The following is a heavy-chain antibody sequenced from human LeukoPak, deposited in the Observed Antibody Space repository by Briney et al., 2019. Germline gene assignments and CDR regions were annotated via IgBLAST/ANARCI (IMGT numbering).Heavy chain of an antibody. D-gene: IGHD3-10*01. CDR1: GGSISSYY. CDR3: ARDHREYGPNWFDP. J-gene: IGHJ5*02. V-gene: IGHV4-59*01. CDR2: IYYSGST. Sequence: SETLSLTCTVSGGSISSYYWSWIRQPPGKGLEWIGYIYYSGSTNYNPSLKSRVTISVDTSKNQFSLKLSSVTAADTAVYYCARDHREYGPNWFDPWGQGTLVTVSS.